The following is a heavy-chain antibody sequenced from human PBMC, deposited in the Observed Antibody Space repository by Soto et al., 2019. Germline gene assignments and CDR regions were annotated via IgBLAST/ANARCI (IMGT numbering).Heavy chain of an antibody. J-gene: IGHJ5*02. D-gene: IGHD5-12*01. CDR1: GYTFTSYG. CDR2: ISAYNGNT. V-gene: IGHV1-18*01. Sequence: GASGKVSCKASGYTFTSYGISWVRQAPGQGLEWMGWISAYNGNTNYAQKLQGRVTMTTDTSTSTAYMELRSLRSDDTAVYYCARDRGYDPETYNWFDPWGQGTLVTVSS. CDR3: ARDRGYDPETYNWFDP.